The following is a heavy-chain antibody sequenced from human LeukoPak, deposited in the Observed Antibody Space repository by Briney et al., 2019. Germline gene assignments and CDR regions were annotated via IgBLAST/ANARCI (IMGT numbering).Heavy chain of an antibody. CDR2: VYYSGST. CDR3: ASSWGSSFDY. J-gene: IGHJ4*02. D-gene: IGHD3-16*01. Sequence: SETLSLTCIVSGGSINSTYYWGWIRQPPGKGLEWIGTVYYSGSTYYNPSLKGRVTISVDTSKNQFSLKLSSVTAADTAVYYCASSWGSSFDYWGQGTLVTVSS. CDR1: GGSINSTYY. V-gene: IGHV4-39*07.